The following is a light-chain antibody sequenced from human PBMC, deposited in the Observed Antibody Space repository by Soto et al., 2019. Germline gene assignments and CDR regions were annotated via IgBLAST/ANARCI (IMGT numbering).Light chain of an antibody. CDR2: DAS. Sequence: EIVLTQSPVTLSLSPGERATLSCRASQSVSSSLAWYQQKPGQAPRLLIYDASNRATGIPARFSGSGSETDFNLTVSSLEPEDFAVYYWQQRSNWPLSFGGGTKVEIK. V-gene: IGKV3-11*01. CDR1: QSVSSS. J-gene: IGKJ4*01. CDR3: QQRSNWPLS.